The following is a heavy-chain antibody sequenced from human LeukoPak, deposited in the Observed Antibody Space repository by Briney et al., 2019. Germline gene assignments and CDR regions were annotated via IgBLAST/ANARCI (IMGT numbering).Heavy chain of an antibody. D-gene: IGHD6-19*01. V-gene: IGHV4-59*01. CDR3: ARAGIAVAGTLDWYFDL. Sequence: PSETLSLTCTVSGGSISSYYWSWIRQPPGKGLEWIGYIYYSGSTNYNPSLKSRVTISVDTSKNQFSLKLSSVTAADTAVYYCARAGIAVAGTLDWYFDLWGRGTLVTVSS. J-gene: IGHJ2*01. CDR2: IYYSGST. CDR1: GGSISSYY.